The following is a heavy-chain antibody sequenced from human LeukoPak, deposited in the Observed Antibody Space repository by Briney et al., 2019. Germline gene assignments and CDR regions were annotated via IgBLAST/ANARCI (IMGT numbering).Heavy chain of an antibody. J-gene: IGHJ4*02. V-gene: IGHV4-59*01. CDR2: IYYSGST. D-gene: IGHD6-6*01. CDR3: ALYSGSSDY. Sequence: KSSETLSLTCTVSGGSISSYYWSWIRQPPGKGLEWIGYIYYSGSTNYNPSLKSRVTISVDTSKNQFSLKLSSVTAADTAVYYCALYSGSSDYWGQGTLVTVSS. CDR1: GGSISSYY.